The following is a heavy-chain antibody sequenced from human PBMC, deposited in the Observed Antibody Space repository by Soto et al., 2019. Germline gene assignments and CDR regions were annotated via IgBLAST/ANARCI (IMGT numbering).Heavy chain of an antibody. CDR2: ISAHNGNT. Sequence: ASVQVSCKASGYTFTTYNIGWVRQAPGQRLEWIGWISAHNGNTNYAQKLQGRVTITADESASTAYMELSSLRSGDTAVYYCVSYSVASYYYGSSGYYNFDYWGQGTLVTVSS. J-gene: IGHJ4*02. D-gene: IGHD3-22*01. CDR3: VSYSVASYYYGSSGYYNFDY. CDR1: GYTFTTYN. V-gene: IGHV1-18*04.